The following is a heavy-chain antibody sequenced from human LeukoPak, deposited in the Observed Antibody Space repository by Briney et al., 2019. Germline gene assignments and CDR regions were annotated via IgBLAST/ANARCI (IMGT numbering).Heavy chain of an antibody. CDR3: ARDLGSPLNFDY. D-gene: IGHD2-15*01. J-gene: IGHJ4*02. CDR2: ISSSSSYI. Sequence: GGSLRLSCAASGFTFSSYSMNWIRQAPGKGLEWVSSISSSSSYIYYADSVKGRFTISRDNAKNSLYLQMNSLRAEDTAVYYCARDLGSPLNFDYWGQGTLVTVSS. V-gene: IGHV3-21*01. CDR1: GFTFSSYS.